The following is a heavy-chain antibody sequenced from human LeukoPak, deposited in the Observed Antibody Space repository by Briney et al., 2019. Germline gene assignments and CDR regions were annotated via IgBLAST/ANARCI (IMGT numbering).Heavy chain of an antibody. Sequence: SETLSLTCAVSGGSISSSNWWSWVRQPPGKGLEWIGEINHSGSTNCNPSLKSRVTISVDTSKNQFSLKLSSVTAADTAVYYCARGGHRIAVAGRFSRWGQGTLVTASS. J-gene: IGHJ4*02. CDR2: INHSGST. V-gene: IGHV4-4*02. CDR1: GGSISSSNW. D-gene: IGHD6-19*01. CDR3: ARGGHRIAVAGRFSR.